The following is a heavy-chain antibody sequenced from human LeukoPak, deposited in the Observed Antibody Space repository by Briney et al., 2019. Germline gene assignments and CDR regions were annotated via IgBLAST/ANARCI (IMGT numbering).Heavy chain of an antibody. D-gene: IGHD3-10*01. V-gene: IGHV4-59*01. J-gene: IGHJ5*02. Sequence: SETLSLTCTVSGGSISSYYWSWIRQPPGKGLEWIGYIYYSGSTNYNPSLKSRVTISVDTSKNQFSLKLSSVTAADTAVYYCARGGNMVRGVINWFDPWGQGTLVTVSS. CDR2: IYYSGST. CDR3: ARGGNMVRGVINWFDP. CDR1: GGSISSYY.